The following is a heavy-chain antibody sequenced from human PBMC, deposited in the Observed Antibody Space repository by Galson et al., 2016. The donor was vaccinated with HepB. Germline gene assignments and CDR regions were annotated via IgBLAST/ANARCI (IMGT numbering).Heavy chain of an antibody. CDR1: GYSFTSYD. Sequence: VSCKASGYSFTSYDINWVRQATGQGLEWMGWMNPNSANTGYAQKFQGRGTMIRDTSTSTAYMELGSLRSDDTAVYYCARAMTVIGVVGNWIDPWGQGTLVTVSS. D-gene: IGHD3-22*01. CDR3: ARAMTVIGVVGNWIDP. CDR2: MNPNSANT. V-gene: IGHV1-8*01. J-gene: IGHJ5*02.